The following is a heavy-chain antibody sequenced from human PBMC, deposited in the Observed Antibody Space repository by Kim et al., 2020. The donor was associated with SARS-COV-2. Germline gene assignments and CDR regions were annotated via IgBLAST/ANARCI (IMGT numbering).Heavy chain of an antibody. Sequence: GGSLRLSCAASGFTFSNAWMSWVRQAPGKGLEWVGRIKSKTDGGTTDYAAPVKGRFTISRDDSKNTLYLQMNSLKTEDTAVYYCTTDYWEDTAGDIWGQGTMVTVSS. J-gene: IGHJ3*02. CDR2: IKSKTDGGTT. D-gene: IGHD1-26*01. CDR1: GFTFSNAW. V-gene: IGHV3-15*01. CDR3: TTDYWEDTAGDI.